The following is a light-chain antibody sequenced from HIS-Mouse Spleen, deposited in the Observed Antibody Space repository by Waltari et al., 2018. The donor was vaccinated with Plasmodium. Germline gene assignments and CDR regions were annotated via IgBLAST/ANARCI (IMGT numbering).Light chain of an antibody. Sequence: DLQMTPSPSSLSASVGDRVTITCRSSQSVSSYLNCYQQKPGKAPKLLIYAASSLQSGVPSRFSGSGSGTDFTLSISSLQPEDFATYYCQQSYSTWTFGQGTKVEIK. CDR2: AAS. V-gene: IGKV1-39*01. CDR1: QSVSSY. CDR3: QQSYSTWT. J-gene: IGKJ1*01.